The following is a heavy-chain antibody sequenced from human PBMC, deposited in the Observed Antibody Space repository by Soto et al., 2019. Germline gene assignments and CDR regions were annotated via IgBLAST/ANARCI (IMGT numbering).Heavy chain of an antibody. J-gene: IGHJ6*03. Sequence: ASVKVCCKASGYTFTSYCIHWVRQAPGQGLEWMGIINPSGGSTSYAQKFQGRVTMTRDTSTSTVYMEVSGLRSEDTAVYYCARDQEPSTLYYDYYYMDVWGKGTTVTVSS. V-gene: IGHV1-46*03. CDR3: ARDQEPSTLYYDYYYMDV. CDR2: INPSGGST. CDR1: GYTFTSYC.